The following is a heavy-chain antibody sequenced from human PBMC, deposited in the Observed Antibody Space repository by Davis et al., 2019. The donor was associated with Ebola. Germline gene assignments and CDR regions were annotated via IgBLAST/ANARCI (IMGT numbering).Heavy chain of an antibody. D-gene: IGHD3-9*01. CDR2: IWYDGSNK. CDR1: GFTFDDYG. J-gene: IGHJ4*02. Sequence: GGSLRLSCAASGFTFDDYGMSWVRQAPGKGLEWVAVIWYDGSNKYYADSVKGRFTISRDNSKNTLYLQMNSLRAEDTAVYYCARWVDWLGLDYWGQGTLVTVSS. V-gene: IGHV3-33*08. CDR3: ARWVDWLGLDY.